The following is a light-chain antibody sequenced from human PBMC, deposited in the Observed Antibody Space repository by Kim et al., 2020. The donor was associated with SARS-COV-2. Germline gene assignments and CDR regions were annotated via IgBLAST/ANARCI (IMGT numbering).Light chain of an antibody. CDR3: SSYTSSSILGV. Sequence: QSALTQPASVSGSPGQSITISCTGTSGDIGGYNYVSWYQQHPGKAPKLMIYDVTNRPSGVSDRFSGSKSGNTASLTISGLQAEDEGDYYCSSYTSSSILGVFGTGTKVTVL. CDR2: DVT. V-gene: IGLV2-14*03. CDR1: SGDIGGYNY. J-gene: IGLJ1*01.